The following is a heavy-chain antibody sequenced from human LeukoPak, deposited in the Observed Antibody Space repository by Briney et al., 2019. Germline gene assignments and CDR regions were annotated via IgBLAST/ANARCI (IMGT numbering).Heavy chain of an antibody. D-gene: IGHD1-26*01. CDR2: INHRGNT. Sequence: PSETLSLTCGVSSGSFSPYSLNWIRQPPGKGLEWIGEINHRGNTNYNPALQSRVTISVDTSRNQFSLKLSSVTAADTAVYYCARDWVVGAICNWGQGTLVTVSS. CDR1: SGSFSPYS. J-gene: IGHJ4*02. V-gene: IGHV4-34*01. CDR3: ARDWVVGAICN.